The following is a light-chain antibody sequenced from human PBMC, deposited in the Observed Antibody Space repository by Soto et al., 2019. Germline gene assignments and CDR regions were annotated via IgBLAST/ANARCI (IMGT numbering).Light chain of an antibody. CDR1: SSDVGAYTS. CDR3: TSYTSDNRSYV. J-gene: IGLJ1*01. Sequence: QSDLTQPASVSGSPGQSITISCSGTSSDVGAYTSVSWYQQHPGKAPKLMIYEVSNRPSGVSNRFSGSKSANTASLTISGLQADDEAHYYCTSYTSDNRSYVFGTGTKLTVL. CDR2: EVS. V-gene: IGLV2-14*01.